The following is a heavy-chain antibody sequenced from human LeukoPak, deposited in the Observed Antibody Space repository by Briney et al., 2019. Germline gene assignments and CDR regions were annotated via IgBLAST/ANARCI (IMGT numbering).Heavy chain of an antibody. J-gene: IGHJ4*02. V-gene: IGHV3-64*01. D-gene: IGHD2-21*02. CDR2: ISSNGGST. Sequence: GGSLRLSCAASGFTFSSYAMHWVRQAPGKGLEYVSAISSNGGSTYYANSVKGRFTISRDNSKNTLYLQMGSLRAEDMAVYYCARFCGGDCHFDYWGQGTLVTVSS. CDR3: ARFCGGDCHFDY. CDR1: GFTFSSYA.